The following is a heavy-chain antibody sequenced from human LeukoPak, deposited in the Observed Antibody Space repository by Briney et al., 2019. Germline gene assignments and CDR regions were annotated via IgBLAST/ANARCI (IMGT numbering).Heavy chain of an antibody. CDR1: GGSLSSSSSSY. CDR3: AREDRGSYALDI. D-gene: IGHD1-26*01. V-gene: IGHV4-39*07. J-gene: IGHJ3*02. Sequence: RSSETLSLTCTVSGGSLSSSSSSYWGWIRQPPGKGLEWIGSMNYGGSSHYNPSLKSRVTISVDTSKNQFSLKLSSVTAADTAVYYCAREDRGSYALDIWGQGTMVTVSS. CDR2: MNYGGSS.